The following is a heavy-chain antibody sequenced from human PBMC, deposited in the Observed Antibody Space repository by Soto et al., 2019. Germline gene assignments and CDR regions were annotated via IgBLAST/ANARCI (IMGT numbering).Heavy chain of an antibody. CDR2: ISAYNGNT. CDR3: ARVNPGHDFWSGYYGYNCFDP. V-gene: IGHV1-18*01. Sequence: QVQLLQSGAEVKKPGASVKVSCKASGYTFTSYGISWVRQAPGQGREWMGWISAYNGNTNYTKKLQGRVTMTTDTSTTSAYMKLRSLISDDTAVYYCARVNPGHDFWSGYYGYNCFDPWGQGTLVTVSS. D-gene: IGHD3-3*01. J-gene: IGHJ5*02. CDR1: GYTFTSYG.